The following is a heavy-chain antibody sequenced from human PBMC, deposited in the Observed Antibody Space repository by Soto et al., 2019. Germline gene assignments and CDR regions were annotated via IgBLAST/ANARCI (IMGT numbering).Heavy chain of an antibody. CDR3: AREKKHQSLGGRFGMDV. Sequence: PWLSXRLSCAASGFTFIIYSISLFRHAPGKGLEWVSAISGSGGSTYYADSVKGRFTISRYNDKKSLDLQINSLRAEDTAVYYCAREKKHQSLGGRFGMDVWGKGHKVTVSS. CDR2: ISGSGGST. CDR1: GFTFIIYS. D-gene: IGHD2-2*01. J-gene: IGHJ6*04. V-gene: IGHV3-23*01.